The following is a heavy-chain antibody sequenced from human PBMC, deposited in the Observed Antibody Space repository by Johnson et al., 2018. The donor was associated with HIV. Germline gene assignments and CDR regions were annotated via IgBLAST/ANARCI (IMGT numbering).Heavy chain of an antibody. CDR1: GFTFSSYA. CDR2: ISYDGSNK. Sequence: QVQLVESGGGAVQPGRSLRLSCAASGFTFSSYAMHWVRQAPGKGLEWVAVISYDGSNKYSADSVRGRFNISRDNSKNTVYLQMNSLRAEDTAEYYCARDRVYYYDSSGPPMDAFDIWGQGTMVTVSS. J-gene: IGHJ3*02. CDR3: ARDRVYYYDSSGPPMDAFDI. V-gene: IGHV3-30-3*01. D-gene: IGHD3-22*01.